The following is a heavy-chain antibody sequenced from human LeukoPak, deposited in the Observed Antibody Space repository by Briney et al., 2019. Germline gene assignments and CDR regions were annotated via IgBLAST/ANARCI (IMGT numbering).Heavy chain of an antibody. CDR1: GGSFSGYY. Sequence: SETLSLTCAVYGGSFSGYYWSWIRQPPGKGLEWIGEINHSGSTNYNPSLKSRVTISVDTSKNQFSLKLSSVTAADTAVYYCARSSPVYDYWDQGTLVTVSS. V-gene: IGHV4-34*01. J-gene: IGHJ4*02. CDR2: INHSGST. CDR3: ARSSPVYDY. D-gene: IGHD2-8*01.